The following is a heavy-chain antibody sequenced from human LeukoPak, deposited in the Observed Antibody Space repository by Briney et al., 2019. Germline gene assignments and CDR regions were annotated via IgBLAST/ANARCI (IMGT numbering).Heavy chain of an antibody. J-gene: IGHJ4*02. CDR3: ARDGNYYDSSEGDY. CDR1: GGTFSSYA. V-gene: IGHV1-69*06. CDR2: IIPIFGTA. Sequence: SVKVSCKASGGTFSSYAISWVRQAPGQGLEWMGGIIPIFGTANYAQKFQGRVTITADKSTSTAYMELSILRSEDTAVYYCARDGNYYDSSEGDYWGQGTLVTVSS. D-gene: IGHD3-22*01.